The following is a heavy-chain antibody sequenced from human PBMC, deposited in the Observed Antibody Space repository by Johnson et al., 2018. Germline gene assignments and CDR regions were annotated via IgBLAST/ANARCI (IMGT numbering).Heavy chain of an antibody. CDR1: GFTFSSYW. V-gene: IGHV3-7*01. CDR3: ASTYGDYYMDV. Sequence: VQLVESGGGLVQPGGSLRLSCAASGFTFSSYWMSWVRQAPGKGLEWVANIKQDGSEKYYVDSVKGRFTISRDNAKNSLYLQMNSLRAEDTAVYYFASTYGDYYMDVWGKGTTVTVSS. J-gene: IGHJ6*03. D-gene: IGHD4-17*01. CDR2: IKQDGSEK.